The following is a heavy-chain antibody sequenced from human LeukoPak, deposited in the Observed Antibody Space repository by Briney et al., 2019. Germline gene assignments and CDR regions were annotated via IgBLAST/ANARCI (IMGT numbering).Heavy chain of an antibody. CDR2: IQNDGSDK. Sequence: GGSLRLSCAVSGISFRRSGMHWVRQAPGKGLEWVAFIQNDGSDKKYADSVKGRFTVSRDNSKNTVYLQMNTLRSEDTAVYYCAREGGVVVAGTFDYWGQGTLVTVSS. J-gene: IGHJ4*02. D-gene: IGHD6-19*01. V-gene: IGHV3-30*02. CDR1: GISFRRSG. CDR3: AREGGVVVAGTFDY.